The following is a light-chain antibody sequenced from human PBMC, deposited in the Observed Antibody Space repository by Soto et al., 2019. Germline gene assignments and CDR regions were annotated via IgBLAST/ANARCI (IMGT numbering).Light chain of an antibody. CDR1: SSDIGGYYY. Sequence: HSALTQPASVSGSPGQSITISCTGTSSDIGGYYYVSWYQHHPGKAPKLLIYQVTNRPSRVSNRFSGSKSGNTASLTISGLQADDEADYYCTSYSSSDIFYVFGTGTKVNVL. V-gene: IGLV2-14*01. J-gene: IGLJ1*01. CDR2: QVT. CDR3: TSYSSSDIFYV.